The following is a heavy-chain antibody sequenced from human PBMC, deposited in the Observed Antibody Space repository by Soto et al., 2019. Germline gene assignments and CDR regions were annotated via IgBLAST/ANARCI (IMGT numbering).Heavy chain of an antibody. CDR1: GDTFNFYT. V-gene: IGHV1-69*02. Sequence: QVQLVQSGAEVKKPGSSVKVSCKASGDTFNFYTINWVRQAPGLGLEWMGRFNPILCFSNSALKFQGRVTLTADKFTSTAYMVLSSLRSEDTALYYCATSFGSGSRAFDYWGQGALVTVSS. D-gene: IGHD3-10*01. J-gene: IGHJ4*02. CDR3: ATSFGSGSRAFDY. CDR2: FNPILCFS.